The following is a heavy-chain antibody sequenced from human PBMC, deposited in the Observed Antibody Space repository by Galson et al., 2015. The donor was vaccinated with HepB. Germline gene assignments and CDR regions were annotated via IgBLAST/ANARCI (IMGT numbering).Heavy chain of an antibody. Sequence: SLRLSCAASGFTFSNYAMHWVRQAPGKGLEWVAFISYDGSNEYYADSVKGRFSISRDNSKNTLYLQMHSLRAEDTAVYYCARSYVGGYYFDYWGQGTLVTVSS. J-gene: IGHJ4*02. V-gene: IGHV3-30-3*01. CDR3: ARSYVGGYYFDY. CDR1: GFTFSNYA. CDR2: ISYDGSNE. D-gene: IGHD4-23*01.